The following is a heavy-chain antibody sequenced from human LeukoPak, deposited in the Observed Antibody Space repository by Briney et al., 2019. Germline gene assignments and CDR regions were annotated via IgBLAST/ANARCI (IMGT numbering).Heavy chain of an antibody. D-gene: IGHD3-16*02. CDR2: IYVTGST. Sequence: SETLSLTCIVPGGSIGTYYWSWIRQSPGKGLGWTGYIYVTGSTRYNPYLQSRVTISVDTSRNQFFLKMSSVTAADTAVYYCARHIGGGIEDMDVWGTGTKVTVSS. J-gene: IGHJ6*03. CDR1: GGSIGTYY. V-gene: IGHV4-59*08. CDR3: ARHIGGGIEDMDV.